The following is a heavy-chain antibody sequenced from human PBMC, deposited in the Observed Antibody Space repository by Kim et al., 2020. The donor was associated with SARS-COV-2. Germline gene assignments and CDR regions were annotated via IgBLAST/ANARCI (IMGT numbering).Heavy chain of an antibody. Sequence: GGSLRLSCAASGFTFSSYAMHWVRQAPGKGLEWVAVISYDGYNKYYADSVKGRFTISRDNSKNTLFLQMNSLTAEDTAVYYCARDLTKYYFDYWGQGTLVTFSS. CDR1: GFTFSSYA. CDR3: ARDLTKYYFDY. V-gene: IGHV3-30*04. J-gene: IGHJ4*02. CDR2: ISYDGYNK.